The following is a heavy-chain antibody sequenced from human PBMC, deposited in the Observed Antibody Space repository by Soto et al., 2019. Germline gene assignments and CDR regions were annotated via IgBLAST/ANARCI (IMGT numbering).Heavy chain of an antibody. D-gene: IGHD6-19*01. CDR2: INSDGSST. CDR1: GFTFSSYW. CDR3: ASPYMYSSGLYCEGLDV. V-gene: IGHV3-74*01. J-gene: IGHJ6*02. Sequence: EVQLVESGGGLVQPGGSLRLSCAASGFTFSSYWMHWVRQAPGKGLVWVSRINSDGSSTSYADPVKGRFTISRDYAKNTVYLQMDSLRAEDTAVYYCASPYMYSSGLYCEGLDVWGQGTTVTGSS.